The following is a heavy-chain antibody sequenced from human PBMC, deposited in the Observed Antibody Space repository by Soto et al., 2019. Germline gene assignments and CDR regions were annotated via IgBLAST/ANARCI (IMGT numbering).Heavy chain of an antibody. CDR2: ISGSGGST. Sequence: EVQLLESGGGLVQPGGSLRLSCAASGFTFSSYAMSWVRQAPGKGLEWVSAISGSGGSTYYADSVKGRFTISRDNSKNTRYLQMTSRRAEDTAVYDCAKELRRNYYGSGRDLDYGGQGTLVTVAS. J-gene: IGHJ4*02. V-gene: IGHV3-23*01. CDR3: AKELRRNYYGSGRDLDY. D-gene: IGHD3-10*01. CDR1: GFTFSSYA.